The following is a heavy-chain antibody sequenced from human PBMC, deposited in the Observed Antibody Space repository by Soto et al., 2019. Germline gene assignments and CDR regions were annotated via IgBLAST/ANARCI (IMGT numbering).Heavy chain of an antibody. CDR2: MNPNSGNT. V-gene: IGHV1-8*01. CDR1: GYTFTSYD. J-gene: IGHJ6*02. CDR3: AREDDSSGYYWYYYYGMDV. Sequence: QVQLVQSGAEVKKPGASVKVSCKASGYTFTSYDINWVRQATGQGLEWMGWMNPNSGNTGYAQKFQGRVTMTRNTSISTAYMELSSLRSEDTAVYCCAREDDSSGYYWYYYYGMDVWGQGTTVTVSS. D-gene: IGHD3-22*01.